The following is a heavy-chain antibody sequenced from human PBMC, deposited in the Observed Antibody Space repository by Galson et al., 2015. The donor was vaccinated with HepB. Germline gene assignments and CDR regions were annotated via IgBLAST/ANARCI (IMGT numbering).Heavy chain of an antibody. J-gene: IGHJ4*02. CDR1: GYTFTKFG. Sequence: QSGAEMKKPGASVKVSCKASGYTFTKFGISWVRQAPGQGLEWMAWISGYNGNTNYAQKFQGRVTMTTYTSTSTAYMELRSLRSDDTAVYYCARVVRRGGAPYFDYWGQGILVTVSS. CDR2: ISGYNGNT. D-gene: IGHD4-23*01. V-gene: IGHV1-18*01. CDR3: ARVVRRGGAPYFDY.